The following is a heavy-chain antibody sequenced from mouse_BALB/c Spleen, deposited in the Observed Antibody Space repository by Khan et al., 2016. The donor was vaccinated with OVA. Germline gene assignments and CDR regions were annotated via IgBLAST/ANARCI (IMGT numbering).Heavy chain of an antibody. V-gene: IGHV2-6-4*01. CDR3: GRAYYRYDGYYAMDY. Sequence: QVQLQQSGPGLVAPSQSLSITCTVSGFSLSRYNIHWVRQPPGKGLEWLGMIWGGGGTDYNSTLKIRLSISKDNSKSQVFLKMNSLQTDDTAMYFCGRAYYRYDGYYAMDYWGQGTSVTVSS. CDR1: GFSLSRYN. CDR2: IWGGGGT. D-gene: IGHD2-14*01. J-gene: IGHJ4*01.